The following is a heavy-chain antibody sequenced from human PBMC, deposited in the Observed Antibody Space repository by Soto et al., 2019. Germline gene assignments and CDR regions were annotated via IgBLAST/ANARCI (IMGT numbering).Heavy chain of an antibody. J-gene: IGHJ4*02. CDR1: GFTFSDHY. V-gene: IGHV3-11*01. CDR2: ISSRSTTI. CDR3: AGGGTPEQFDY. D-gene: IGHD3-16*01. Sequence: QVQLVESGGGLVKPGGSLRLSCAVFGFTFSDHYMSWIRQAPGKGLEWVSYISSRSTTIYYADSVKGRFTISRDNAKNSLYRQMNRLRVEDTAVYSCAGGGTPEQFDYWGQGTLVTVSS.